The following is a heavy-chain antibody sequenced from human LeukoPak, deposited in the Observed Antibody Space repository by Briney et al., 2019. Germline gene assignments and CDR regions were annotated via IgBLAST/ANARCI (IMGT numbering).Heavy chain of an antibody. V-gene: IGHV3-74*01. J-gene: IGHJ3*02. CDR2: INPDGTTT. D-gene: IGHD3-3*01. Sequence: GSLRLSCAASGFTFSNYWMHWVRQAPGKGLVWVSHINPDGTTTTYADSVKGRFTISRDNAKNTLYLQMNSLRAEDTAVYYCADPFADAFDIWGQGTMVTVPS. CDR3: ADPFADAFDI. CDR1: GFTFSNYW.